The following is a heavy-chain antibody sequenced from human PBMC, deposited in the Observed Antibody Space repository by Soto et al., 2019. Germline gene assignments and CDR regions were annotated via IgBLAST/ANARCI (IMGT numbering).Heavy chain of an antibody. CDR2: INHSGST. V-gene: IGHV4-34*01. D-gene: IGHD5-12*01. J-gene: IGHJ6*03. CDR3: ARGLRGYSGYGYYYYMDV. CDR1: GGSFSGYY. Sequence: SETLSLTCAVYGGSFSGYYWSWIRQPPGKGLEWIGEINHSGSTNYNPSLKSRVTISVDTSKNQFSLKLSSVTAADTAVYYCARGLRGYSGYGYYYYMDVWGKGTTVTAP.